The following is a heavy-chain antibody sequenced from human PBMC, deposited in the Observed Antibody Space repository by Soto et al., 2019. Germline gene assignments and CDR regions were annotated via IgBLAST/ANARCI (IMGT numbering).Heavy chain of an antibody. CDR1: GGSISSGGYY. V-gene: IGHV4-31*03. Sequence: SETLSLTCTVSGGSISSGGYYWSWIRQHPGKGLEWIGYIYYSGSTDSNPSLKSRVTISVDTSKNQFSLKLSSVTAADTAVYYCARTSIAARRWFDPWGQGTLVTVS. CDR2: IYYSGST. CDR3: ARTSIAARRWFDP. D-gene: IGHD6-6*01. J-gene: IGHJ5*02.